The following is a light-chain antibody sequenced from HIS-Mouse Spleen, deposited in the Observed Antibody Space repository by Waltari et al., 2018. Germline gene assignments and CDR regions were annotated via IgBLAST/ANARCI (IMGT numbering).Light chain of an antibody. CDR2: ADS. V-gene: IGLV3-21*03. CDR3: QVWDSSSDHVV. CDR1: NIGSKS. Sequence: SYVLTQPPSVSVAPGKTARIPCGGNNIGSKSVHWYQQKPGQAPVLVVYADSDRPSGIPERFSGSNSGNTATLTISRVEAGDEADYYCQVWDSSSDHVVFGGGTKLTVL. J-gene: IGLJ2*01.